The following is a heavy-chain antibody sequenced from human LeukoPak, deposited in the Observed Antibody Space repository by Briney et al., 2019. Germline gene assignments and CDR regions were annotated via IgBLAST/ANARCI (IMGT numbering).Heavy chain of an antibody. CDR3: ARDKGRTGTTDY. D-gene: IGHD1-1*01. Sequence: ASVKVSCKASGGTFSSYAISWVRQAPGQGLEWMGRIIPILGIANYAQKFQGRVTITADKSTSTAYMELSSLRSEDTAVYYCARDKGRTGTTDYWGQGTLVTVSS. V-gene: IGHV1-69*04. J-gene: IGHJ4*02. CDR1: GGTFSSYA. CDR2: IIPILGIA.